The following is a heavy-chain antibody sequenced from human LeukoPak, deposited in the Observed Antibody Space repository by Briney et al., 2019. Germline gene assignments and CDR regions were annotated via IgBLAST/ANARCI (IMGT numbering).Heavy chain of an antibody. CDR1: GFTFTNHW. D-gene: IGHD6-19*01. CDR2: INQDGSEK. J-gene: IGHJ4*02. V-gene: IGHV3-7*01. CDR3: ARTPELYSSGWIYYFDY. Sequence: PGGSLRLSCAASGFTFTNHWMSWVRQAPGKGLEWVANINQDGSEKFYVDSVKGRFTISRDNSKNTLYLQMNSLRAEDTAVYYCARTPELYSSGWIYYFDYWGQGTLVTVSS.